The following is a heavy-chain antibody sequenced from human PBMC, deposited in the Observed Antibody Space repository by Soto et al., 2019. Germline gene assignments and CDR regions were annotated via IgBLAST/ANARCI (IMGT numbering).Heavy chain of an antibody. CDR1: GFTFSSYA. CDR2: ISGSGGST. J-gene: IGHJ4*02. D-gene: IGHD3-22*01. V-gene: IGHV3-23*01. Sequence: PGESLKISCAASGFTFSSYAMSWVRQAPGKGLEWVSAISGSGGSTYYADSVKGRFTISRDNSKNTLYLQMNSLRAEDTAVYYCAKVPYYYDSSGYLPFDYWGQGTLVTVSS. CDR3: AKVPYYYDSSGYLPFDY.